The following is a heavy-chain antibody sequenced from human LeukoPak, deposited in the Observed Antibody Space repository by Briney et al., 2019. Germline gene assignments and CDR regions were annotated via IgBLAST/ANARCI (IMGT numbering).Heavy chain of an antibody. Sequence: ASVKISCKASGCSFNSQGMNWVRQAPGQGLEWMGWINPNSGGTNYAQKFQGRVTMTRDTSISTAYMELSRLRSDDTAVYYCARGTYSSGWTWGYWGQGTLVTVSS. CDR3: ARGTYSSGWTWGY. CDR2: INPNSGGT. J-gene: IGHJ4*02. CDR1: GCSFNSQG. D-gene: IGHD6-19*01. V-gene: IGHV1-2*02.